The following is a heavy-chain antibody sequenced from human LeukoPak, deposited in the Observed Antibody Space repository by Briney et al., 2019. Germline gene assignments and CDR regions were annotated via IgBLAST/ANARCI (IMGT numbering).Heavy chain of an antibody. D-gene: IGHD2-2*01. J-gene: IGHJ4*02. CDR1: GGSISSSSYY. V-gene: IGHV4-39*01. CDR2: IYHSGST. CDR3: ARVPDGVVTAAPPDY. Sequence: SETLSLTCTVSGGSISSSSYYWGWIRQPPGKGLEWIGSIYHSGSTYYNPSLKSRVTISVDTSKNQFSLKLSSVTAADTAVYYWARVPDGVVTAAPPDYWGQGTLVTVSS.